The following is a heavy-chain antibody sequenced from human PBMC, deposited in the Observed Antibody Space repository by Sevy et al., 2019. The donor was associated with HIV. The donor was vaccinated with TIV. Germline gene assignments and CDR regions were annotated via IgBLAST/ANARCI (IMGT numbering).Heavy chain of an antibody. Sequence: GGSLRLSFAASGFTFSDYNMNWVRQAPGKGLEWVSSITDSSSYIYHADSVKGRFTISRDNAKKSLYLQMNSLRAEDTAIYYCARDRRTLNYYGSSGYNYYFDYWGQGTLVTVSS. J-gene: IGHJ4*02. V-gene: IGHV3-21*01. CDR1: GFTFSDYN. D-gene: IGHD3-22*01. CDR3: ARDRRTLNYYGSSGYNYYFDY. CDR2: ITDSSSYI.